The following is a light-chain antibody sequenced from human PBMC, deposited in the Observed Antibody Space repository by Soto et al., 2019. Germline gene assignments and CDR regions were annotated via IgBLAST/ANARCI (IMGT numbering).Light chain of an antibody. CDR3: QQYDTYAVT. V-gene: IGKV1-5*01. Sequence: DIQMTQSPSTLSASLGDSVTITCRASQRISGWVAWYQQKPGEAPKLLIYDVSALPSGVTARFSGSGSGTDFTLTISSLQADDFATDYWQQYDTYAVTVGQGPRVAIK. J-gene: IGKJ1*01. CDR1: QRISGW. CDR2: DVS.